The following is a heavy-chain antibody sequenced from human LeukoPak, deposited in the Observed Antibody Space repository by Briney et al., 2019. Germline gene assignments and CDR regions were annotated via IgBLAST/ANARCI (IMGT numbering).Heavy chain of an antibody. CDR2: VDHTGST. CDR3: ARGRVSSSTWYSTYYYYFYMDV. CDR1: DDSITMYY. V-gene: IGHV4-59*01. D-gene: IGHD4-11*01. J-gene: IGHJ6*03. Sequence: SETLSLTCSVSDDSITMYYWTWIRQPPGKGLGWIGYVDHTGSTNFNPSLNGRVSISRDTSNNLFSLRLRSVTAADTAVYFCARGRVSSSTWYSTYYYYFYMDVWGKGTTVTVSS.